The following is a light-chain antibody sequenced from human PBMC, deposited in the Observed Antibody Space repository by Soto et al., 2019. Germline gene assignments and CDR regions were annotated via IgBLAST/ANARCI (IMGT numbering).Light chain of an antibody. CDR2: GTS. CDR3: QQTYSAPLT. CDR1: QTISRH. V-gene: IGKV1-39*01. Sequence: DIQMTQSPSSLSASVGDRVTITCRASQTISRHLYWYQQKPGKAPKLLIYGTSSLQSGVPSRIIGSGSGTDFTLSISSLQPEDFATYYCQQTYSAPLTFGGGTKVDIK. J-gene: IGKJ4*01.